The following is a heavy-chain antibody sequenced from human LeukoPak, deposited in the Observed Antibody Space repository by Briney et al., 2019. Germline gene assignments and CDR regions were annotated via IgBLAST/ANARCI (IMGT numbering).Heavy chain of an antibody. J-gene: IGHJ3*02. D-gene: IGHD6-19*01. V-gene: IGHV3-66*01. Sequence: GGSLRLSCAASGFTFDDYGMSWVRQAPVRGLEWVSVIYSGGNTYYADSVKGRFTISRDNSKNTLYLQINSLRAEDTAVYYCARSVRGWPDAFDIWGQGTMVTVSS. CDR3: ARSVRGWPDAFDI. CDR2: IYSGGNT. CDR1: GFTFDDYG.